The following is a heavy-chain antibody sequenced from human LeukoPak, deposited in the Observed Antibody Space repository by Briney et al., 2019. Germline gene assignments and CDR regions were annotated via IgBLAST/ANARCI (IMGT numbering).Heavy chain of an antibody. J-gene: IGHJ6*02. CDR1: GFTFNTYA. V-gene: IGHV3-23*01. CDR3: AKAPGSHYYYGMGV. Sequence: GGSLRLSCAASGFTFNTYAMSWVRQAPWKGLEWVSAITDSGGHTYYGDSVKGRFTISRDNSKNTLYLQMNSLRAEDTAGYYCAKAPGSHYYYGMGVWVQGTTVTVSS. D-gene: IGHD3-10*01. CDR2: ITDSGGHT.